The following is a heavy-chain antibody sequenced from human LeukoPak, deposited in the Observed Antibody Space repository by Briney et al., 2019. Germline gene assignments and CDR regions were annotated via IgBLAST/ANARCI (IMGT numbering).Heavy chain of an antibody. D-gene: IGHD2-15*01. CDR3: AKDTKNCSGGRCYSRGYFYGMDV. CDR2: ISGSSGTI. V-gene: IGHV3-9*01. CDR1: GFTFDDYA. Sequence: GGSLRLSCAASGFTFDDYAMHWVRQAPGKGLEWVSGISGSSGTIGYADSVKGRFTISRDNAKNSLYLQMNSLRAEDTALYYCAKDTKNCSGGRCYSRGYFYGMDVWGQGTTVTVSS. J-gene: IGHJ6*02.